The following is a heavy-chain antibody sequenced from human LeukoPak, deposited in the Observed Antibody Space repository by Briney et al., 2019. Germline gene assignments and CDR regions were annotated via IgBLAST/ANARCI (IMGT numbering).Heavy chain of an antibody. D-gene: IGHD5-18*01. V-gene: IGHV3-23*01. CDR1: GFTFSSYA. J-gene: IGHJ4*02. CDR2: ISGSGGST. CDR3: ASRDTAMVAFDY. Sequence: GGSLRLSCAAPGFTFSSYAMSWVRQAPGKGLEWVSAISGSGGSTYYADSVKGRFTTSRDNSKNTLYLQMNSLRAEDTAVYYCASRDTAMVAFDYWGQGTLVTVSS.